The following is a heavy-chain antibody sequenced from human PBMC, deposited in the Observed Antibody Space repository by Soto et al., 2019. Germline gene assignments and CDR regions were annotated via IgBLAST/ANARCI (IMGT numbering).Heavy chain of an antibody. J-gene: IGHJ6*02. CDR2: ISYDGSNK. Sequence: QVQLVESGGGVVQPGRSLRLSCAASGFTFSSYGMHWVRQSPGKGLEWVAVISYDGSNKYYADSVKGRFTISRDNSKNTRYLQLNSLRAEDTAVYYCAKWHGMDVWGQGTTVTVSS. CDR1: GFTFSSYG. CDR3: AKWHGMDV. V-gene: IGHV3-30*18.